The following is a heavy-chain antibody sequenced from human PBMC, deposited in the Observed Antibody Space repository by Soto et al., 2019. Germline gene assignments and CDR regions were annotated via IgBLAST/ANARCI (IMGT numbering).Heavy chain of an antibody. CDR3: ARAPYYDILTGLDGMDV. V-gene: IGHV4-31*03. CDR2: IYYSGST. Sequence: QVQLQESGPGLVKPSQTLSLTCTVSGGSISSGGYYWSWIRQHPGKGLEWIGYIYYSGSTYYNPSLKSRVTISVDTSKNQFSPKLSSVTAADTAVYYCARAPYYDILTGLDGMDVWGQGTTVTVSS. J-gene: IGHJ6*02. D-gene: IGHD3-9*01. CDR1: GGSISSGGYY.